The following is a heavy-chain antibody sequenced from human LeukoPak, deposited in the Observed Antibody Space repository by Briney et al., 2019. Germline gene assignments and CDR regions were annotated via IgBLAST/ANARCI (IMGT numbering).Heavy chain of an antibody. CDR3: ARYRSREAAVLDY. CDR2: IYYSGST. V-gene: IGHV4-39*02. Sequence: KSSETLSLTCTVSGDSVSSSYYYWGWIRQPPGKGLEWIGSIYYSGSTYYNPSLKSRVTISVDTSKNHFSLKLSSLTAADTAVYYCARYRSREAAVLDYWGQGTLVTVSS. D-gene: IGHD6-13*01. J-gene: IGHJ4*02. CDR1: GDSVSSSYYY.